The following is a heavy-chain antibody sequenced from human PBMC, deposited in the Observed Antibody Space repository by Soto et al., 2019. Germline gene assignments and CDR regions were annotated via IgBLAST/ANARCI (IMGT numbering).Heavy chain of an antibody. CDR2: INAGNGNT. D-gene: IGHD3-3*01. Sequence: ASVKVSCKASGYTFTSYAMHWVRQAPGQRLEWMGWINAGNGNTKYSQKFQGRVTITRDTSASTAYMELSSLRSEDTAVYYCAKGSITIFGVVIAASNNWFDPWGQGTLVTVS. J-gene: IGHJ5*02. CDR3: AKGSITIFGVVIAASNNWFDP. CDR1: GYTFTSYA. V-gene: IGHV1-3*01.